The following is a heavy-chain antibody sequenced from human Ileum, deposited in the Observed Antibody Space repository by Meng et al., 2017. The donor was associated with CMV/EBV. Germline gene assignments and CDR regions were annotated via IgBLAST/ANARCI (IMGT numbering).Heavy chain of an antibody. Sequence: LSCATAGFTFSEYYMSWIRQAPGKGLEWVSYISSSGSTIYYADSVKGRFTISRDNAKNSLYLQMNSLRAEDTAVYYCARALVSDYVGYWGQGTLVTVSS. CDR1: GFTFSEYY. V-gene: IGHV3-11*04. J-gene: IGHJ4*02. D-gene: IGHD4-17*01. CDR3: ARALVSDYVGY. CDR2: ISSSGSTI.